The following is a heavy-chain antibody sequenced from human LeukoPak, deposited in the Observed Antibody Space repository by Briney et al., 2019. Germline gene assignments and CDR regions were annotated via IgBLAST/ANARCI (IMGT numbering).Heavy chain of an antibody. CDR3: ARDSRYNNVRDY. J-gene: IGHJ4*02. V-gene: IGHV1-2*02. CDR2: INPNSGGT. CDR1: GYSFIDYY. Sequence: ASVKVSCKAFGYSFIDYYIHWVRQAPGQGLEWMGWINPNSGGTNYAQKFQGRVTMTRDTSISTAYMELSRLRSDDTAVYFCARDSRYNNVRDYWGQGTLVTVSS. D-gene: IGHD3-10*01.